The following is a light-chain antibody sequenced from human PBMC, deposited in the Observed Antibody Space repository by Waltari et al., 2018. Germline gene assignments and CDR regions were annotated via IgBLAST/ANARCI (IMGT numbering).Light chain of an antibody. V-gene: IGKV1-9*01. CDR2: GAS. CDR3: QQLSAYPVT. CDR1: QGISSY. Sequence: DIQLTQSPPFLSAFVGDRVTITCRASQGISSYLSWYQQKPGKAPKLLIYGASTLQSAIPSRFSGIGSGTEFTLTISSLQPEDSATYYCQQLSAYPVTFGQGTRVETK. J-gene: IGKJ5*01.